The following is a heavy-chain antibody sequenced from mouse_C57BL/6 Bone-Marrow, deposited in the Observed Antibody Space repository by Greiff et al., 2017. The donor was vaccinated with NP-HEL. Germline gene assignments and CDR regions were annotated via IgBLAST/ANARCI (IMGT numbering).Heavy chain of an antibody. Sequence: VQLQQPGAELVKPGASVKLSCKASGYTFTSYWMQWVKQRPGQGLEWIGEIDPSDSYTNYNQKFKGKATLTVDTSSSTAYMQLSSLTSEESAVYYCARDYYGSYAMDYWGQGTSVTVSS. CDR2: IDPSDSYT. D-gene: IGHD1-2*01. CDR3: ARDYYGSYAMDY. V-gene: IGHV1-50*01. CDR1: GYTFTSYW. J-gene: IGHJ4*01.